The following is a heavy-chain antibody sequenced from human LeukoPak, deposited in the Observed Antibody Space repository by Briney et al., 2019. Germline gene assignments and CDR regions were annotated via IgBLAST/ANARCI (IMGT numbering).Heavy chain of an antibody. J-gene: IGHJ4*02. CDR1: GFTFINYV. V-gene: IGHV3-23*01. CDR2: ISSSGSGT. CDR3: ATYVRQTKFEY. D-gene: IGHD3-16*01. Sequence: GGSLRLSCAASGFTFINYVMTWVRQAPGKGLEWVSGISSSGSGTYYADSVKGRFTISRDNSKDTLYLQMNSLRADDTAVYYCATYVRQTKFEYWGQGTLVTVSS.